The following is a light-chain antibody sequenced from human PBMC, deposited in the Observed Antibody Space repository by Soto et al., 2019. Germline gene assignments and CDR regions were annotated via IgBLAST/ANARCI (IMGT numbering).Light chain of an antibody. CDR1: SSDVGGYNY. CDR2: DVS. J-gene: IGLJ1*01. CDR3: CSYAGRYTYV. V-gene: IGLV2-11*01. Sequence: QSALTQPRSVSGSPGQSVTISCSGTSSDVGGYNYVSWYQQHPGEAPKLMIYDVSKRPSGVPDRFSGSKSGNTASLTISGLHAEEEADYYCCSYAGRYTYVFGTGTKLTVL.